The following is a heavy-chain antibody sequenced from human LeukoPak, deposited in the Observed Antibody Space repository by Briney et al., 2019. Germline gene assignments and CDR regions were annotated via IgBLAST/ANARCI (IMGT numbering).Heavy chain of an antibody. CDR1: GFTFDDYA. D-gene: IGHD2-2*01. CDR2: ISWNSGSI. J-gene: IGHJ4*02. V-gene: IGHV3-9*01. CDR3: AKHFYQLPRMPSDY. Sequence: GGSLRLSCAASGFTFDDYAMHWVRQAPGKGLEGVSGISWNSGSIGYADSVKGRFTISRDNAKNSLYLQMNSLRAEDTALYYCAKHFYQLPRMPSDYWGQGTLVTVSS.